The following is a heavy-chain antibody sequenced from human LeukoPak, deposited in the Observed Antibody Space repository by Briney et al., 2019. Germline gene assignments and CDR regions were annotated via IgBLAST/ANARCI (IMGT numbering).Heavy chain of an antibody. J-gene: IGHJ4*02. D-gene: IGHD6-19*01. CDR1: GCSISSGYY. V-gene: IGHV4-38-2*01. Sequence: PSETLSLTCAVSGCSISSGYYWGWVRQPPGKGLEWIGSIYHSGSTYYNPSLESRVTISVDTSKNQFSLKLSSVTAADTAVYYCARHAPKYSSGTYYFDYWGQGTLVTVSS. CDR3: ARHAPKYSSGTYYFDY. CDR2: IYHSGST.